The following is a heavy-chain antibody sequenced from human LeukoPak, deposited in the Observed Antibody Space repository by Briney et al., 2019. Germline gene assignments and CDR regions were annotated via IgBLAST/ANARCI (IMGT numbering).Heavy chain of an antibody. V-gene: IGHV1-18*01. CDR2: ISAYKGNT. J-gene: IGHJ4*02. CDR3: AREYCSGGSCYGKDY. CDR1: GYTFTSYG. D-gene: IGHD2-15*01. Sequence: ASVTVSFKASGYTFTSYGISWVRQVPGQGLEWMGWISAYKGNTNYAQKLQGRVTMTTDTSTSTAYMELRSLRSDDTAVYYCAREYCSGGSCYGKDYWGQGTLVTVSS.